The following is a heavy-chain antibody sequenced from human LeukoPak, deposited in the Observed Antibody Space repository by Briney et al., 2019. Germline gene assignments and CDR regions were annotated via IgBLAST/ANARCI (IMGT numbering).Heavy chain of an antibody. CDR1: GFTFSSYA. D-gene: IGHD2-2*01. J-gene: IGHJ4*02. V-gene: IGHV3-15*01. CDR3: TTDPTAAIVDY. Sequence: GGSLRLSCAASGFTFSSYAMSWVRQAPGKGLEWVGRIKSKTDGGTTDYAAPVKGRFTISRDDSKNTLYLQMNSLRTEDTAVYYCTTDPTAAIVDYWGQGTLVTVSS. CDR2: IKSKTDGGTT.